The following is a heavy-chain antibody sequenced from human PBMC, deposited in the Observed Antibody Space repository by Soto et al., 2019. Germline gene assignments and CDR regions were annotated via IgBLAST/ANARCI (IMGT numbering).Heavy chain of an antibody. CDR1: GASISGYC. CDR2: IYSSGNA. V-gene: IGHV4-4*07. J-gene: IGHJ3*01. Sequence: QVQLQESGPGLVKPSETVSLICTVSGASISGYCWRWIRQPAGKGLEWIGRIYSSGNANYNPSLMSRVNMSVDMSKNQFSLKVICVKAADTAMYYCARGDVFDLWGQGTKVTVSS. CDR3: ARGDVFDL.